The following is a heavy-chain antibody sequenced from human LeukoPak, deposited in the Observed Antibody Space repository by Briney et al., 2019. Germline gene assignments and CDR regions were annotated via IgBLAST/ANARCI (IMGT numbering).Heavy chain of an antibody. CDR2: INHSGST. J-gene: IGHJ4*02. Sequence: SETLSLTCAVYGGSFSGYYWSWIRQPPGKGLEWIGEINHSGSTNYNPSLKSRVTISVDTSKNQFSLKLSSVTAADTAMYYCVKVGGRSGSRYFDRWGQGTLVLVSS. V-gene: IGHV4-34*01. D-gene: IGHD3-16*01. CDR1: GGSFSGYY. CDR3: VKVGGRSGSRYFDR.